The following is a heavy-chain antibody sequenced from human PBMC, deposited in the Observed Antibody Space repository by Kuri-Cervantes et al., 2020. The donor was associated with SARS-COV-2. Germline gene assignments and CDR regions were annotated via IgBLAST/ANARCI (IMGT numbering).Heavy chain of an antibody. CDR3: ARSLTVTDPFDP. CDR2: ISSSSSYI. D-gene: IGHD4-11*01. Sequence: GESLKISCAASGFTFSSYSMNWVRQAPGKGLEWVSSISSSSSYIYYADSVKGRFTISRDNAKNSLYLQMNSLRAEDTAVYYCARSLTVTDPFDPWGQGTLVTVSS. J-gene: IGHJ5*02. CDR1: GFTFSSYS. V-gene: IGHV3-21*01.